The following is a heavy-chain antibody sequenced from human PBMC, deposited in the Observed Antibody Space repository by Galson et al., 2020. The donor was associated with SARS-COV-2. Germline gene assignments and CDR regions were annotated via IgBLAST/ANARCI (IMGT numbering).Heavy chain of an antibody. V-gene: IGHV3-33*01. CDR3: ATGYYYDSSGYQFDY. CDR1: GFTFSSYG. Sequence: GRFLRLFCAASGFTFSSYGMHSVRQAPGKALEWVADIWYDGSNKYYADSVKGRFTISRDNSKNTLYLQMNSLRAEDTAVYYCATGYYYDSSGYQFDYWGQGTLVTVSS. D-gene: IGHD3-22*01. J-gene: IGHJ4*02. CDR2: IWYDGSNK.